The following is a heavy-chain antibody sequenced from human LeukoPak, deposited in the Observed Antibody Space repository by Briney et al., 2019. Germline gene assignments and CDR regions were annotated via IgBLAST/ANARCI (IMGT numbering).Heavy chain of an antibody. J-gene: IGHJ4*02. CDR2: IYPGDSDT. D-gene: IGHD3-22*01. CDR1: GYRFTSYW. V-gene: IGHV5-51*01. CDR3: ASPQGGYNSSGPSWGY. Sequence: LGESLKISCKGSGYRFTSYWIGWVRQMPREGLEWMGIIYPGDSDTRYSPSFQGQVTISVDKSISTAYLQWSSLKASDTAMYYCASPQGGYNSSGPSWGYWGQGTLVTVSS.